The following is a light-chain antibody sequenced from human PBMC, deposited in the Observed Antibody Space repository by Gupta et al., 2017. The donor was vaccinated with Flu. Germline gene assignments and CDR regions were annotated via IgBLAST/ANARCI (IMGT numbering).Light chain of an antibody. CDR2: YNK. Sequence: QSVLTPPPSASGTPGQRVTISCSGCSTNTGGGSVYWYQHHPCTAPELIFYYNKQRHRGGTTRAPGSSSGTAASTAISVLPAEEEDEAYCDDWEERRNGNTWVFGGGTKLTVL. CDR3: DDWEERRNGNTWV. V-gene: IGLV1-44*01. J-gene: IGLJ3*02. CDR1: STNTGGGS.